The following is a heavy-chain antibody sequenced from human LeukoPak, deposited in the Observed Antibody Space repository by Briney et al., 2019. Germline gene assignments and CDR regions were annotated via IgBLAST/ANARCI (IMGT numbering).Heavy chain of an antibody. V-gene: IGHV4-59*01. Sequence: SETLSLTCTVSVGSISGYYWSWIRQPPGKGLEWIGYSYYSGSTDYNPSLKSRVTISVDPSKNQSSLELSSVTAADTAVYHCARGAAFGSGSVYDYWGQGTLVTVSS. CDR1: VGSISGYY. J-gene: IGHJ4*02. CDR3: ARGAAFGSGSVYDY. D-gene: IGHD3-10*01. CDR2: SYYSGST.